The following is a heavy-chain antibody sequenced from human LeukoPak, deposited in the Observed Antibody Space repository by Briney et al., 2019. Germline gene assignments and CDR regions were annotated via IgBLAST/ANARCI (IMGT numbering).Heavy chain of an antibody. Sequence: GGSLRLSCAASGLTFSIHWMNWVRQAPGKGLECAANINQDGSDKYYVDSVKGRFTISRDNTKNSLYLQMNSLRAEDTAVYYCVGGDYWGQGTLVTVSS. V-gene: IGHV3-7*01. CDR1: GLTFSIHW. CDR3: VGGDY. CDR2: INQDGSDK. J-gene: IGHJ4*02.